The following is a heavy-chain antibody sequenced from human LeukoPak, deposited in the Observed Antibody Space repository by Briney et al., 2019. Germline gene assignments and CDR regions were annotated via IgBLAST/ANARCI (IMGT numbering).Heavy chain of an antibody. Sequence: GGSVRLSCAASGFTFSSYAMSWVRQAPGKGLEWVSAISGSADSTYYGDFVRGRFAISRDNSKNTVYLQMNSLRAEDTAVYYCAHPPEVYCGGGSCYLVYWGQGTLVTVSS. CDR2: ISGSADST. V-gene: IGHV3-23*01. CDR3: AHPPEVYCGGGSCYLVY. J-gene: IGHJ4*02. D-gene: IGHD2-15*01. CDR1: GFTFSSYA.